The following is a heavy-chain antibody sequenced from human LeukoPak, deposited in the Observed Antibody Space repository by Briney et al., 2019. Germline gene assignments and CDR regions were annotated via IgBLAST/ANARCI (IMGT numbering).Heavy chain of an antibody. CDR2: IYYSGST. Sequence: SETLSLTCTVSGGSISSYYWSWIRQPPGKGLEWIGYIYYSGSTNYNPSLKSRVTISVDTSKNQFSLKLSSVTAADTAVYYCAKGNPFYDYWGQGTLVTVSS. CDR1: GGSISSYY. CDR3: AKGNPFYDY. V-gene: IGHV4-59*01. D-gene: IGHD5/OR15-5a*01. J-gene: IGHJ4*02.